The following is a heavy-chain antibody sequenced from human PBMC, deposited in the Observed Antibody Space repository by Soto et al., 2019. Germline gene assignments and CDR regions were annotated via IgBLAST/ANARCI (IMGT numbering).Heavy chain of an antibody. V-gene: IGHV4-59*01. Sequence: SETLSLTCTVSGGSISSYYWSWIRQPPGKGLEWIGYIYYSGSTNYNPSLKSRVTISVDTSKNQFSLKLGSVTAADTAVYYCARELVRSYYYDSSPLNWFDPWGQGTLVTVSS. CDR2: IYYSGST. CDR3: ARELVRSYYYDSSPLNWFDP. D-gene: IGHD3-22*01. J-gene: IGHJ5*02. CDR1: GGSISSYY.